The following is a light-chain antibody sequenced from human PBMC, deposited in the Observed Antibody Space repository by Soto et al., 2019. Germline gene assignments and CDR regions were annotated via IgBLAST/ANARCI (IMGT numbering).Light chain of an antibody. CDR2: DAS. Sequence: EIVLTQSPATLSLSPGERATLSCRASQSVGTYLAWYQHKPGQAPRLLIYDASNRATGIPARFSGSGSGTDFTLTISSLEPEDCAVYYCQQRNNWPRTTFGGGTKVEIK. CDR1: QSVGTY. J-gene: IGKJ4*01. CDR3: QQRNNWPRTT. V-gene: IGKV3-11*01.